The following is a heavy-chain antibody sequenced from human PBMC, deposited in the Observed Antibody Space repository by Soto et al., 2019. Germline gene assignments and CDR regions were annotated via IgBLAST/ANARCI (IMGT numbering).Heavy chain of an antibody. CDR2: ISGSGGST. D-gene: IGHD3-22*01. V-gene: IGHV3-23*01. CDR3: AKVGSSGYSTKKDH. CDR1: GFAFSSYA. J-gene: IGHJ4*02. Sequence: GGSLRLSCAASGFAFSSYAMSWVRQAPGKGLEWVSAISGSGGSTYYADSVKGRFTISRDNSKNTLYLQMNSLRAEDTAVYYCAKVGSSGYSTKKDHWGQGTLVTVSS.